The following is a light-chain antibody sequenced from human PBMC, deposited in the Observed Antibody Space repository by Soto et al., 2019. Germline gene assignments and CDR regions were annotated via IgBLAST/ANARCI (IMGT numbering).Light chain of an antibody. CDR1: NSNIGNNL. V-gene: IGLV1-51*01. J-gene: IGLJ3*02. CDR2: EDN. Sequence: QSVLTQPPSVSAAPGQTVTISCSGSNSNIGNNLVSWYQLVPGTAPRLLIYEDNKRPSGLPERFSGSKSGTSATLGITGLQTGDEADYYCATWDSSLSVVMFGGGTKVTVL. CDR3: ATWDSSLSVVM.